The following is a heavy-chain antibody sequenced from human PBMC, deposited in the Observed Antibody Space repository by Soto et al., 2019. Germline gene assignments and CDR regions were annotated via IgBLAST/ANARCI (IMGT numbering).Heavy chain of an antibody. J-gene: IGHJ4*02. V-gene: IGHV1-69*01. CDR3: ASWDYDVLTGYSYDD. D-gene: IGHD3-9*01. CDR2: IIPMIRRT. Sequence: QVQLVQSGAEVKKPGSSVKVSCKASGGTFNNYGMGWVRQAPGQGLEWMGGIIPMIRRTNYAQKFQGRVTLNADASRSTAYMELRSLRSEDTAVYYCASWDYDVLTGYSYDDWGQGTLVTVSS. CDR1: GGTFNNYG.